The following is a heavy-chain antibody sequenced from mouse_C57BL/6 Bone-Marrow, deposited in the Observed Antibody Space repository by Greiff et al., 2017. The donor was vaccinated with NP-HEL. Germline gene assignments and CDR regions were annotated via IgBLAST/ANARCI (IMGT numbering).Heavy chain of an antibody. Sequence: EVNVVESGGDLVKPGGSLKLSCAASGFTFSSYGMSWVRQTPDKRLEWVATISSGGSYTYYPDRVKGRFPISSYNAKNTLYLQMSSLKSEDTAMYDCARRQGSIYYYGSSPFAYWGEGTLVTVSA. J-gene: IGHJ3*01. CDR3: ARRQGSIYYYGSSPFAY. CDR2: ISSGGSYT. CDR1: GFTFSSYG. V-gene: IGHV5-6*02. D-gene: IGHD1-1*01.